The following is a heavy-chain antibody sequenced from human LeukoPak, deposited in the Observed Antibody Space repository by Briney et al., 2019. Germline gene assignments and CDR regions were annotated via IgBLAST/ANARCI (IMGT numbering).Heavy chain of an antibody. CDR3: GRDGGYYFDY. V-gene: IGHV3-30-3*01. CDR1: GFTFSSYA. D-gene: IGHD1-14*01. CDR2: ISYDGSNK. J-gene: IGHJ4*02. Sequence: GRSLRLSCAASGFTFSSYAMHWVRQAPGKGLEWVAVISYDGSNKYYADSVKGRCTISRDNSKNTLYLQMNSLRAEDTAVYYCGRDGGYYFDYWGQGTLVTVSS.